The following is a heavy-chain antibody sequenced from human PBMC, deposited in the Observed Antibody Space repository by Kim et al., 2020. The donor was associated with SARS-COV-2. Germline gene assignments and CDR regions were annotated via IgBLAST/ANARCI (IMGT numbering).Heavy chain of an antibody. V-gene: IGHV3-33*01. CDR3: ARDFTPDYFDD. CDR2: IWYNENKK. D-gene: IGHD2-15*01. Sequence: GGSLRLSCAASGFTFNAYSMHWVRQPPGKGLEWVAVIWYNENKKYYAESVTGRCIVSRDTSNNTLYLQVNSLKAKDTATADCARDFTPDYFDDWCQGTLV. CDR1: GFTFNAYS. J-gene: IGHJ4*02.